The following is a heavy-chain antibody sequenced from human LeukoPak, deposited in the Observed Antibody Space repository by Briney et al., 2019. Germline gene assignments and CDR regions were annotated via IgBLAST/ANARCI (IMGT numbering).Heavy chain of an antibody. D-gene: IGHD4-23*01. V-gene: IGHV4-38-2*02. J-gene: IGHJ4*02. Sequence: KPSETLSLTCTVSGYSISSGYYWGWIRQPPGQGLEWIGSIYHSGSTYYNPSLKSRVTISVDTSKNQFSLKLSSVTAADTAVYYCARDWGGNSYYFDYWGQGTLVTVSS. CDR3: ARDWGGNSYYFDY. CDR1: GYSISSGYY. CDR2: IYHSGST.